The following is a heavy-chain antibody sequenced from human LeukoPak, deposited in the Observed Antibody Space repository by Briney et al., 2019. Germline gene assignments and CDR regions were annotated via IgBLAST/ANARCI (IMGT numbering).Heavy chain of an antibody. V-gene: IGHV3-30*02. CDR1: GFTFSHHG. J-gene: IGHJ4*02. CDR3: AKDLHSSSSCY. Sequence: PGGSLRLSCAASGFTFSHHGMHWVRQAPGKGLEWMAFIENDGSDKYLADSVKGRFTISRDNSKNTLYLQMNSLRVEDTALYYCAKDLHSSSSCYWGQGALVTVSS. CDR2: IENDGSDK. D-gene: IGHD6-6*01.